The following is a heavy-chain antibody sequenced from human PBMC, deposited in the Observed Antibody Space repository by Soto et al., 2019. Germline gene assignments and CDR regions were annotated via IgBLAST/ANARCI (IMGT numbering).Heavy chain of an antibody. Sequence: GGSLRLSCAASGFTFSSYWMHWVRQAPGKGLVWASRINSDGSSTSYADSVKGRFTISRDTAKNMLDLQMNSLRAEDTAVYYCARVASSGYYDSSGYYPFDYWGQGTLVTVSS. J-gene: IGHJ4*02. D-gene: IGHD3-22*01. CDR2: INSDGSST. CDR1: GFTFSSYW. V-gene: IGHV3-74*01. CDR3: ARVASSGYYDSSGYYPFDY.